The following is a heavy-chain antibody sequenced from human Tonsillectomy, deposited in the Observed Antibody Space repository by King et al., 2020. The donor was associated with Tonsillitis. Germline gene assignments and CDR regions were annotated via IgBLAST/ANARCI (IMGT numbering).Heavy chain of an antibody. CDR3: ARERLYSSDWGIDY. CDR1: GFDFRSYG. V-gene: IGHV3-33*05. Sequence: VQLVESGGGVVQPGGSLRLSCASSGFDFRSYGMHWVRQAPGKGLEWVAVISFDASRENYADSVKGRFTISRDNSKNTLYLQMNSLRAEDTAVYYCARERLYSSDWGIDYWGQGSLVTASS. CDR2: ISFDASRE. D-gene: IGHD6-19*01. J-gene: IGHJ4*02.